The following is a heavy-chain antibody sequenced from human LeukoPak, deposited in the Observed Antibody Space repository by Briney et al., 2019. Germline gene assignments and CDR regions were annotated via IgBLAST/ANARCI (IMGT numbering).Heavy chain of an antibody. Sequence: PGGSLRLSCATSGFSFSNAWMNWVRQVPGTGLEWVANIKQDGSDRNYVTSVRGRFTISRDNAESSLYLQMNSLRAEDTAVYYCVRNLAVAGTCFDSWGRGTLVTVSS. CDR3: VRNLAVAGTCFDS. J-gene: IGHJ4*02. D-gene: IGHD6-19*01. V-gene: IGHV3-7*03. CDR1: GFSFSNAW. CDR2: IKQDGSDR.